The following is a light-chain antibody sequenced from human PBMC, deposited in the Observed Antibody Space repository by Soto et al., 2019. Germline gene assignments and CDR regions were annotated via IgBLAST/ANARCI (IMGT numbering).Light chain of an antibody. J-gene: IGKJ2*01. CDR2: KAS. Sequence: DIQMTQSPSTLSASVVDRVTITCRASQSISSWLAWFQQKPGKAPKLQIYKASSLQSGAPARFSGSESGTEFNSTISSLQPADFAHYYCQQFNPYSSTFGQGTKLEIK. CDR3: QQFNPYSST. CDR1: QSISSW. V-gene: IGKV1-5*03.